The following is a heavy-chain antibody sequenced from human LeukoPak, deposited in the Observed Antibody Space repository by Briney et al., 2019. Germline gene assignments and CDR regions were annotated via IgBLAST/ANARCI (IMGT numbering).Heavy chain of an antibody. J-gene: IGHJ4*02. CDR2: INYNGAIT. CDR1: GFTFVDYG. CDR3: ARDRLGPSFSVSHFDL. V-gene: IGHV3-20*04. Sequence: GGSLRLSCATSGFTFVDYGLSWVRRAPGKGLEWLCAINYNGAITDYADFVKGRFTISRDNAKNSLYLRMDSLRAEDTALYYCARDRLGPSFSVSHFDLWGQGTLVTVSS. D-gene: IGHD3-3*02.